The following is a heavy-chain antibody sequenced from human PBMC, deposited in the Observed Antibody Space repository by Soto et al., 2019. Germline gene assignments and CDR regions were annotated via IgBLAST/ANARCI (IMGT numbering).Heavy chain of an antibody. CDR1: GFTFSSYV. CDR3: ARDRGAEDYYDSSGYVGY. D-gene: IGHD3-22*01. V-gene: IGHV3-33*01. J-gene: IGHJ4*02. CDR2: IWYDGSNK. Sequence: GGSRRLSCAASGFTFSSYVMHGVRQAPGKGLEWVAVIWYDGSNKYYADSVKGRFTISRDNSKNTLYLQMNSLRAEDTAVYYCARDRGAEDYYDSSGYVGYWGQGTLVTVSS.